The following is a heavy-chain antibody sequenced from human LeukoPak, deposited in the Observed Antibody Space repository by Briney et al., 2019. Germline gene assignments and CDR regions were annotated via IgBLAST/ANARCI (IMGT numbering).Heavy chain of an antibody. J-gene: IGHJ5*02. CDR3: ARDLQYYGSGMFDP. Sequence: GGSLRLSCAASGFTVRSNAMSWVRQAPGKGLEWVSVIYDGGSTYHTDSVKGRFSISRDNSKNTVYLQMNSLRAEDTAVYYCARDLQYYGSGMFDPWGQGTLVTVSS. D-gene: IGHD3-10*01. V-gene: IGHV3-66*01. CDR2: IYDGGST. CDR1: GFTVRSNA.